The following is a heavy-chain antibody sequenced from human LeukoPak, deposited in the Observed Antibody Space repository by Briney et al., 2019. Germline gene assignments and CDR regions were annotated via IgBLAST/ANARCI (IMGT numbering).Heavy chain of an antibody. J-gene: IGHJ5*02. V-gene: IGHV4-34*01. CDR1: GGSFSGYY. CDR2: INHSGST. Sequence: PSETLSLTCAVYGGSFSGYYWSWIRQPPGKGLDWIGEINHSGSTNYNPSLKSRVTISVDTSKNQFSLQLSSVTAADTAVYYCARVRGRWFDPWGQGTLVTVSS. CDR3: ARVRGRWFDP. D-gene: IGHD3-10*01.